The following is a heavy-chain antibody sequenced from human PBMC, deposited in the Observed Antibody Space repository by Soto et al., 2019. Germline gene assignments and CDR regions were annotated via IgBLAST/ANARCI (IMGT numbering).Heavy chain of an antibody. Sequence: QVQLVQSGAEVKKPGASVKVSCKASGYTFTSYGISWVRQAPGQGLEWMGWISAYNGNTNYAQKLQGRVTMTTDTPTSTAYMERRSLRSDDTAVYYCARVERQLVEGWGGFDYWCQGTLVTVSS. CDR2: ISAYNGNT. D-gene: IGHD6-13*01. J-gene: IGHJ4*02. CDR3: ARVERQLVEGWGGFDY. CDR1: GYTFTSYG. V-gene: IGHV1-18*01.